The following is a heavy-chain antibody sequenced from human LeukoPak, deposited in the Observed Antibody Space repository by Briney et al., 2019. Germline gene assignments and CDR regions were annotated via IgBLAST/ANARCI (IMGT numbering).Heavy chain of an antibody. CDR3: ASYDSSGYLDAFDI. Sequence: SETLSLTCAVSGYSISSGYYWGWIRQPPGKGLEWIGSLYHSGSTNYNPSLKSRVTISVDTSKNQFSLKLSSVTAADTAVYYCASYDSSGYLDAFDIWGRGTMVTVSS. V-gene: IGHV4-38-2*01. CDR1: GYSISSGYY. J-gene: IGHJ3*02. D-gene: IGHD3-22*01. CDR2: LYHSGST.